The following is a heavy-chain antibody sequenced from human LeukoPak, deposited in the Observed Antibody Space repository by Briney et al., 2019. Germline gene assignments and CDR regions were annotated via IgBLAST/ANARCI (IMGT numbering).Heavy chain of an antibody. V-gene: IGHV3-23*01. D-gene: IGHD2-15*01. Sequence: PVGSLRLSCAASGLTFSGSAMSWVRQAPGKGLEWVSLISGSGSSTYYADSVKGRFTISRDNSKNTLYLQMNSLRAEDTAVYYCAKVLVLVSANRYYFDYWGQGTLVTVSS. CDR3: AKVLVLVSANRYYFDY. CDR2: ISGSGSST. CDR1: GLTFSGSA. J-gene: IGHJ4*02.